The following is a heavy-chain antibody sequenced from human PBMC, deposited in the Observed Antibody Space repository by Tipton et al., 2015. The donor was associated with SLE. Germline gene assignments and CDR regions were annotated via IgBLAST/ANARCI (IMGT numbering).Heavy chain of an antibody. CDR2: ISSDGITT. Sequence: SLRLSCTEERGKISAYAMHWVRQTPGKGLEYVSAISSDGITTYYANSVKGRFTISRDNSKNTLYLQMGSLRGEDMAVYYCAREKRPNTDDAFDIWGQGTMVTVSS. CDR1: RGKISAYA. D-gene: IGHD2-8*01. J-gene: IGHJ3*02. V-gene: IGHV3-64*01. CDR3: AREKRPNTDDAFDI.